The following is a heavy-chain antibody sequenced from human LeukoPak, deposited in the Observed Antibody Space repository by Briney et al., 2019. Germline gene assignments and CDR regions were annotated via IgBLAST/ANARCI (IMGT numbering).Heavy chain of an antibody. CDR2: IHPSGGST. CDR3: ARATLDAAMVYWSFDL. Sequence: ASVKVSCKASGYTFTSYYMHWVRQAPGQGLEWMGVIHPSGGSTNHAHKFQGRVTMTTDTSTSAVYVDLSSLSSNDTAVYYCARATLDAAMVYWSFDLWGRGTLVSVSS. J-gene: IGHJ2*01. V-gene: IGHV1-46*01. D-gene: IGHD5-18*01. CDR1: GYTFTSYY.